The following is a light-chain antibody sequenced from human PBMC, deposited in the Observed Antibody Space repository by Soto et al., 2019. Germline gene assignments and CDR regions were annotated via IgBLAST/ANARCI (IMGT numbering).Light chain of an antibody. V-gene: IGKV3-15*01. CDR2: DIS. Sequence: EVVMTRSPATLSVSPVEIGTLSVRASQTVSRNLAWYQQRPGQAPRLLIYDISNRAAGVPARFSGSGSETEFTLTIRSLQSEDFAVYFCQQYNNWPSFGQGTRLEIK. CDR1: QTVSRN. CDR3: QQYNNWPS. J-gene: IGKJ5*01.